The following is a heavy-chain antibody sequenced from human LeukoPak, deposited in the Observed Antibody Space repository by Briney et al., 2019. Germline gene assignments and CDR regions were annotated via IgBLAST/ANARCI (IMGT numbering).Heavy chain of an antibody. CDR1: GGSISSGAYY. J-gene: IGHJ4*02. Sequence: SETLSLTCTVSGGSISSGAYYWSWIRQHPGKGLEWIGYTFYNGNTYYNPSLKSRVTISGDTSKNQFSLKLSSVTAADTAVYYCARRVVSAGYFDYWGQGTLVTVSS. CDR2: TFYNGNT. V-gene: IGHV4-31*03. D-gene: IGHD2-2*01. CDR3: ARRVVSAGYFDY.